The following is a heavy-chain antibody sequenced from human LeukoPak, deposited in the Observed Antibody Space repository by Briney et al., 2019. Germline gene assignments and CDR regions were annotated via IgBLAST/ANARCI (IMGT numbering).Heavy chain of an antibody. D-gene: IGHD3-22*01. J-gene: IGHJ4*02. CDR2: INSDGSCT. V-gene: IGHV3-74*01. CDR3: ARAPDSSGYLLTD. Sequence: GGSLRLSCAASGFTFSSYWMHWVRHAPGKGLVWVSRINSDGSCTSYADSVKGRFTISRDNAKNTLYLQMNSLRAEDTAVYYCARAPDSSGYLLTDWGQGTLVTVSS. CDR1: GFTFSSYW.